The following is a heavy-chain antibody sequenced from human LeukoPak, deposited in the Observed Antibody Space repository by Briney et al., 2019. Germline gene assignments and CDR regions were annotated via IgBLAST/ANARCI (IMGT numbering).Heavy chain of an antibody. J-gene: IGHJ3*02. CDR3: ANTITMVRGVIIADAFDI. Sequence: SETLSLTSTVSGGSISSSSYYWGWLRQPPGKGLEWIGSIYYSGSTYYNPSLKSRVTISVDTSKNQFSLKLSSVTAADTAVYYCANTITMVRGVIIADAFDIWGQGTMVTVSS. CDR1: GGSISSSSYY. V-gene: IGHV4-39*07. D-gene: IGHD3-10*01. CDR2: IYYSGST.